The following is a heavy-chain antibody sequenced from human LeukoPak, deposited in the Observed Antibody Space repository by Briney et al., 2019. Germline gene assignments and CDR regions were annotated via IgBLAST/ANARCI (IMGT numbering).Heavy chain of an antibody. D-gene: IGHD1/OR15-1a*01. Sequence: GGSLRLSCAASGFTFSNYAMSWVRQTPGKGLEWVSVISGSGGTTYYADSVKGRFTMSRDNPKNTLFLLMNSLRPEDTAVYYCAKEPRWEQLHSFDIWGQGTTVTVSS. CDR3: AKEPRWEQLHSFDI. J-gene: IGHJ3*02. CDR2: ISGSGGTT. CDR1: GFTFSNYA. V-gene: IGHV3-23*01.